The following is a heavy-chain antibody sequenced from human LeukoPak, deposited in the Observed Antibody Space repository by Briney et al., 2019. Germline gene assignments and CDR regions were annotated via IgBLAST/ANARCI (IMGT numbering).Heavy chain of an antibody. D-gene: IGHD3-10*01. CDR2: IYTTGST. CDR1: GGSISSYY. Sequence: SETLSLTCTVSGGSISSYYWSWIRQPAGKGLEWIGRIYTTGSTNYNPSLKSRVTMSVDTSKNQFSLKLSSVTAADTAVYYCARDGGLYGSGSYRPNYYGMAVWGQGTTVTVSS. CDR3: ARDGGLYGSGSYRPNYYGMAV. J-gene: IGHJ6*02. V-gene: IGHV4-4*07.